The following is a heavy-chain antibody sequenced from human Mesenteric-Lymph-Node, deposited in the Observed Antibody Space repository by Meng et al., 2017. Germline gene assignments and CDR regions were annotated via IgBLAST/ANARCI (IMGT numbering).Heavy chain of an antibody. D-gene: IGHD3-3*01. Sequence: GESLKISCAASGFTFSSYSMAWVRQAPGKGLEWVSAISGTGGGTYYADSVKGRFTVSRDNSKNTLFLQMNSLRAEDTAVYYCARLGLGFLEWLFDYYYYGMDVWGQGTTVTVSS. CDR1: GFTFSSYS. CDR3: ARLGLGFLEWLFDYYYYGMDV. J-gene: IGHJ6*02. CDR2: ISGTGGGT. V-gene: IGHV3-23*01.